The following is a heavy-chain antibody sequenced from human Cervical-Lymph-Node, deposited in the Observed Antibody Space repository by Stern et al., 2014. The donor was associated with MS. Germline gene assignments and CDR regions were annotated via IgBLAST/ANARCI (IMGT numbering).Heavy chain of an antibody. J-gene: IGHJ6*02. D-gene: IGHD5-18*01. CDR1: GYSFTNYW. CDR2: IFPGDSDT. CDR3: ARRQFSYGREPFYYYGLDV. V-gene: IGHV5-51*01. Sequence: EVQLVESGAEVKQPGESLKISCRGSGYSFTNYWIAWVRQMPGKGLERLGIIFPGDSDTNYSPSFQGQVTISADRSTSTAYLQWSSLEASDTAIYYCARRQFSYGREPFYYYGLDVWGQGTTVTVSS.